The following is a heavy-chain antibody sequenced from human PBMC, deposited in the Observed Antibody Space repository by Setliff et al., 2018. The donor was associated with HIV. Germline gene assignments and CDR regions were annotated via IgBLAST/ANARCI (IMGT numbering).Heavy chain of an antibody. CDR1: GFTFSSYG. CDR3: ARDLGYCGGDCYPPEGY. V-gene: IGHV3-33*01. D-gene: IGHD2-21*02. Sequence: AGGSLRLSCAASGFTFSSYGIHWVRQAPGKGLEWVAVIWYDGSNKYYADSVKGRITISRDNSKNTVDLQMNSLRAEDTAVYYCARDLGYCGGDCYPPEGYWGQGTLVTVS. J-gene: IGHJ4*02. CDR2: IWYDGSNK.